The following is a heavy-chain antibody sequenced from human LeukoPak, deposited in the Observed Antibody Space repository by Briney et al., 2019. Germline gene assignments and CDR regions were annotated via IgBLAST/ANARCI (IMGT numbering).Heavy chain of an antibody. Sequence: SETLSPTCAVSGGSISSTNWWSWVRLPPGKGLEWIGEIYHSGSTNYNPSLKSRVTISVDKSKNQFSLKLSSVTAADTAVYYCARGPNYGGNSKDFDYWGQGTLVTVSS. J-gene: IGHJ4*02. D-gene: IGHD4-23*01. V-gene: IGHV4-4*02. CDR1: GGSISSTNW. CDR3: ARGPNYGGNSKDFDY. CDR2: IYHSGST.